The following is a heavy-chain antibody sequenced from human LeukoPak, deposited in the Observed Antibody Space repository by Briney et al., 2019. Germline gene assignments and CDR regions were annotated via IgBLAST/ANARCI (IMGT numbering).Heavy chain of an antibody. CDR3: AKDWSTCEGPY. Sequence: GTSLRLSCVASGFTFSSYGMHWVRQAPGKGLEWVAVIWYDGSSKYYADSVKGRFTISRDNSKNTLYLQMNSLRAEDTAVYYCAKDWSTCEGPYWGQGTLVTVSS. CDR2: IWYDGSSK. D-gene: IGHD3-3*01. CDR1: GFTFSSYG. V-gene: IGHV3-33*06. J-gene: IGHJ4*02.